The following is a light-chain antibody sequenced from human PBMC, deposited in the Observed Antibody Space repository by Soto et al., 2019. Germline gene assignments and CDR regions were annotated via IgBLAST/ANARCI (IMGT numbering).Light chain of an antibody. Sequence: DVVLTQTPLSSPVTLGQPASISCRSSQSLVYSDGNTYLSWLQQRPGQPPRLLIYQISNRFSGVPDRFSGSGAGTDFTLKISRVEAEDVGVYYCMQFALFPRTFGQGTKVES. CDR2: QIS. V-gene: IGKV2-24*01. CDR1: QSLVYSDGNTY. J-gene: IGKJ1*01. CDR3: MQFALFPRT.